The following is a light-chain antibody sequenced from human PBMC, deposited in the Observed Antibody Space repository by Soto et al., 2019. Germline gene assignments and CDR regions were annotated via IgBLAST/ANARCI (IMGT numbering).Light chain of an antibody. Sequence: EIVMTQSPATLSVSPGERVTLSCRASQSIYEKLAWYQQKPGQAPRLLIYGASSRATGIPDRFSGSGSGTDFTLTISRLEPEDFAVYYCQQYGSSPPYTFGQGTRLEIK. V-gene: IGKV3-20*01. J-gene: IGKJ5*01. CDR1: QSIYEK. CDR2: GAS. CDR3: QQYGSSPPYT.